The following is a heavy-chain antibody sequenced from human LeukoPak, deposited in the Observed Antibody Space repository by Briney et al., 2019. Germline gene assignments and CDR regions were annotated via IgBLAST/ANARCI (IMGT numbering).Heavy chain of an antibody. Sequence: SETLSLTCTVSGGSISSYYWSWIRQPPGKGLEWIGYIYCTGSTNYNPSLKSRVTISVDTSKNQFSLKLSSVTAADTAVYYCARRYRTVTTSWTTYYYMDVWGKGTTVTLSS. J-gene: IGHJ6*03. CDR2: IYCTGST. CDR3: ARRYRTVTTSWTTYYYMDV. V-gene: IGHV4-59*01. CDR1: GGSISSYY. D-gene: IGHD4-11*01.